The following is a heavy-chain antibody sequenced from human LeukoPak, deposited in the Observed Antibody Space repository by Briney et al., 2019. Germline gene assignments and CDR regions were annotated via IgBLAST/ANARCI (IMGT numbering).Heavy chain of an antibody. CDR3: ARGREVRGRSMDV. J-gene: IGHJ6*02. CDR2: ISSSSSYI. Sequence: GGSLRLSCAASGFTFSSYTMNWVRQAPGKGLEWVSYISSSSSYIYYADSVKGRFTISRDNAENSLYLQMNSLRAEDTAVYFCARGREVRGRSMDVWAKGPRSPSP. D-gene: IGHD3-10*01. V-gene: IGHV3-21*01. CDR1: GFTFSSYT.